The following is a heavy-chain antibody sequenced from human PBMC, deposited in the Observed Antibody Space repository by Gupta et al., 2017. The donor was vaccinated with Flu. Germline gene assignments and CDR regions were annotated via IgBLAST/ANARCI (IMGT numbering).Heavy chain of an antibody. CDR2: IYPNTGGT. Sequence: YPLTGYYLHWVRQAPGQGLEWMGWIYPNTGGTNYAQKFQGRVTMTRDTSISTVYMELSGLRSDDTALYYCASISGSYRKDYWGRGTLVTVSS. V-gene: IGHV1-2*02. CDR3: ASISGSYRKDY. D-gene: IGHD1-26*01. CDR1: YPLTGYY. J-gene: IGHJ4*02.